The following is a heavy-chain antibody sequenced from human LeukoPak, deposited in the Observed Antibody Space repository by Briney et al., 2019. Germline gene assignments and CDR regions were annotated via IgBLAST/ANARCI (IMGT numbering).Heavy chain of an antibody. CDR3: ARERSAAAGIEWYFDY. D-gene: IGHD6-13*01. CDR1: GYTFTGYY. CDR2: INPNINGT. Sequence: ASVKVSCKASGYTFTGYYIHWVRQAPGQGLEWMGWINPNINGTNYAQKFQGRVTMTRDTSISTAYMELSRLRSDDTAVYYCARERSAAAGIEWYFDYWGQGTLVTVSS. V-gene: IGHV1-2*02. J-gene: IGHJ4*02.